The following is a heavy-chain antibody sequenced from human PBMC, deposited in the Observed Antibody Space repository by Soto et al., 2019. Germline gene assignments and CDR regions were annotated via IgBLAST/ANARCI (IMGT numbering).Heavy chain of an antibody. J-gene: IGHJ6*02. CDR1: GYSFTNYW. V-gene: IGHV5-51*01. CDR3: ARHRTDYYYYYGMDV. Sequence: GESLKISCKGSGYSFTNYWIAWVRQMPGKGLEWMGIIYPGDSDTRYSPSFQGQVSISADKSISTAYLQWSSLKASDTAMYYCARHRTDYYYYYGMDVWGQGTTVTVSS. CDR2: IYPGDSDT.